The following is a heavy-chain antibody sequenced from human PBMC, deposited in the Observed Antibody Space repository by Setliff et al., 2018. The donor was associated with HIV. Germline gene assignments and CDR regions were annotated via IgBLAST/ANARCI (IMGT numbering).Heavy chain of an antibody. V-gene: IGHV3-30*02. J-gene: IGHJ3*02. CDR1: GXNXSSYX. CDR2: IRYDGRXX. CDR3: AKGGALSGSYYRAFDI. D-gene: IGHD1-26*01. Sequence: PGXSLXXXXAASGXNXSSYXMHWVRQAPGKGXEGXXFIRYDGRXXXXXXSVKGRFTIXRGNSKNTLXLQMNSLRAEDTDVYYCAKGGALSGSYYRAFDIWGXGTMVTVSS.